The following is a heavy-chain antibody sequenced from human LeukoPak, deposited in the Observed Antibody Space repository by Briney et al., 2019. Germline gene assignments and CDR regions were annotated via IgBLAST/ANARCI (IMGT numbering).Heavy chain of an antibody. CDR1: GGTFSSYA. V-gene: IGHV1-69*13. CDR2: IIPIFGTA. Sequence: SVKVSCKASGGTFSSYAISWVRQAPGQGLEWMGGIIPIFGTANYAQKFQGRVTITADESTSTAYMELSSLRSEDTAVYYCARESTMVRGVGPYYYGMDVWGQGTTVTVSS. CDR3: ARESTMVRGVGPYYYGMDV. J-gene: IGHJ6*02. D-gene: IGHD3-10*01.